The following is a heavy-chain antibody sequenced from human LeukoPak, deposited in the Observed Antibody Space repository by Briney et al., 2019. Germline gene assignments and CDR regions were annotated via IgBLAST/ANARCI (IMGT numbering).Heavy chain of an antibody. CDR1: GGSISSYY. CDR3: ARLSYDYFDY. CDR2: IYYSGST. D-gene: IGHD5-12*01. V-gene: IGHV4-59*08. Sequence: SGTLSLTCTVSGGSISSYYWSWIRQPPGKGLEWIGYIYYSGSTSYHPSLKSRVTISVDTSKNQFSLKLSSVTAADTAVYYCARLSYDYFDYWGQGTLVTVSS. J-gene: IGHJ4*02.